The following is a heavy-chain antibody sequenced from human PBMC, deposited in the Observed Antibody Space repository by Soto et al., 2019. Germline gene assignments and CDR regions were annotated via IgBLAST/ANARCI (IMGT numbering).Heavy chain of an antibody. V-gene: IGHV3-30-3*01. CDR1: GFTFSSYA. CDR2: ISYDGSNN. Sequence: QVQLVESGGGVVQPGRSLRLSCAASGFTFSSYAMHWVRQAPGKGLEWVAVISYDGSNNYYADSVKGRFTISRDNSKNTLYLRMNSLRAEDTAVYYCARMASVYCSGGSCYPTYGMDVW. CDR3: ARMASVYCSGGSCYPTYGMDV. D-gene: IGHD2-15*01. J-gene: IGHJ6*01.